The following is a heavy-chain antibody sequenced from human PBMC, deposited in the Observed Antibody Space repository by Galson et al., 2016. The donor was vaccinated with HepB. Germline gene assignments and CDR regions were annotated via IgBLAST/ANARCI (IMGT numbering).Heavy chain of an antibody. Sequence: SLRLSCAASGLIFSSYTMHWVRQAPGKGLEWVALISHDGKNHYYADSVKGRFAISRDNSNNTVYLQMNSLRPEDTAVYYCARGIVAAWGDFYGMDVWGHGTAVTVSS. CDR2: ISHDGKNH. CDR3: ARGIVAAWGDFYGMDV. CDR1: GLIFSSYT. J-gene: IGHJ6*02. D-gene: IGHD2-21*01. V-gene: IGHV3-30*09.